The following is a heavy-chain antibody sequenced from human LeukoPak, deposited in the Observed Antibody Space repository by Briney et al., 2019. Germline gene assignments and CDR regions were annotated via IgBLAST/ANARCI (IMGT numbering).Heavy chain of an antibody. V-gene: IGHV3-33*01. J-gene: IGHJ4*02. Sequence: GGSLRLSCAAAGFTFSSYGMHWVRQAPGKWREWVAVIWYDGSNKYYADSVKGRVTISRDNSKNTLYLQMNSLRAEDMAVYYCARDSRPFGGVIGGGLYWGQGNLVTVSS. CDR2: IWYDGSNK. D-gene: IGHD3-16*02. CDR1: GFTFSSYG. CDR3: ARDSRPFGGVIGGGLY.